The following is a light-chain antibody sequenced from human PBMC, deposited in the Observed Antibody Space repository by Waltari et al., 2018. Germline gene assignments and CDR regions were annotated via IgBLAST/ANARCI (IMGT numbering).Light chain of an antibody. CDR2: YDS. V-gene: IGLV3-21*01. CDR3: QVWDSSSVL. J-gene: IGLJ2*01. CDR1: NTGSKN. Sequence: SYDVTQPRSVSVSPGQTARITCGGDNTGSKNVHWYQQKPAQAPVLVIYYDSDRPSGIPERFSGSNSGNTATLTISGVEAGDEADYYCQVWDSSSVLFGGGTRLTVL.